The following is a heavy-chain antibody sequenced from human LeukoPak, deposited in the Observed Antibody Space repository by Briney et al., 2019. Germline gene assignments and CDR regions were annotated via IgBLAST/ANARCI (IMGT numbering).Heavy chain of an antibody. V-gene: IGHV4-61*01. CDR2: IYYSGST. CDR3: ASYCSGGSCYSATFDY. Sequence: SGTLSLTCTVSGGSVSSGSYYWSWIRQPPGKGLEWIGYIYYSGSTNYNPSLKSRVTISVDTSKNQFSLKLSSVTAADTAVYYCASYCSGGSCYSATFDYWGQGTLVTVSS. CDR1: GGSVSSGSYY. J-gene: IGHJ4*02. D-gene: IGHD2-15*01.